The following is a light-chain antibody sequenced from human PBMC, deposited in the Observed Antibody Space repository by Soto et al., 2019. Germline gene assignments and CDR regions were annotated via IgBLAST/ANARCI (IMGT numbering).Light chain of an antibody. Sequence: DIQMNQSPSSLSASVGDTVTITCRACRDSSNSLAWFQQKPGKAPKSLIYKASNLHSGVPSKFGGSGSGTAFTLTISSLQPEDFATYSCQQSNSYPYTFGQGTKLELK. CDR3: QQSNSYPYT. CDR1: RDSSNS. CDR2: KAS. V-gene: IGKV1-16*02. J-gene: IGKJ2*01.